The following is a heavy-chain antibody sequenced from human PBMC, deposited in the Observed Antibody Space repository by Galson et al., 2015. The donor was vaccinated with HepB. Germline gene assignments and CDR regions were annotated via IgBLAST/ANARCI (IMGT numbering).Heavy chain of an antibody. CDR3: ARDSRATFGEPNWFDP. CDR1: GFTFSTYN. V-gene: IGHV3-48*01. Sequence: SLRLSCAASGFTFSTYNMNWVRQAPGKGLEWISYISATGTTIDYADSVKGRFTISRDNAKNSLYLQMSSLRAEDTAVYYCARDSRATFGEPNWFDPWGKGTLVIVSS. J-gene: IGHJ5*02. CDR2: ISATGTTI. D-gene: IGHD3-3*01.